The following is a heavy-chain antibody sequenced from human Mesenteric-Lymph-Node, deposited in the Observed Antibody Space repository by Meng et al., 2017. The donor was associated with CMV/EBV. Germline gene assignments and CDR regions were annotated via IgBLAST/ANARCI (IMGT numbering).Heavy chain of an antibody. Sequence: ASVKVSCKASGYTFTSYDINWVRQATGQGLEWMGWMNPNSGNANYAQKLQGRVTMTTDTSTSTAYMELRSLRSDDTAVYYCAREGGGNGANWFDPWGQGTLVTVSS. J-gene: IGHJ5*02. CDR2: MNPNSGNA. V-gene: IGHV1-18*01. CDR1: GYTFTSYD. CDR3: AREGGGNGANWFDP. D-gene: IGHD4-23*01.